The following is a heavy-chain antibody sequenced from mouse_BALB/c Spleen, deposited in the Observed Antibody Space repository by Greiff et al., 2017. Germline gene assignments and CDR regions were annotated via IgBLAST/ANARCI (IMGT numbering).Heavy chain of an antibody. Sequence: EVQVVESGGDLVKPGGSLKLSCAASGFTFSSYGMSWVRQTPDKRLEWVATISSGGSYTYYPDSVKGRFTISRDNAKNTLYLQMSSLKSEDTAMYYCARPIYDGYSSYYFDYWGQGTTLTVSS. D-gene: IGHD2-3*01. CDR1: GFTFSSYG. J-gene: IGHJ2*01. CDR3: ARPIYDGYSSYYFDY. V-gene: IGHV5-6*01. CDR2: ISSGGSYT.